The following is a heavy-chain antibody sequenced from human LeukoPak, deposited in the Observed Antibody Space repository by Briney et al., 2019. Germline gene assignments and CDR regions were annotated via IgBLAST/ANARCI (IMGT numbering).Heavy chain of an antibody. Sequence: GGSLRLSCAASGFTVSSNYMSWVRQAPGKGLEWVSVIYSGGSTYYADSVKGRFTISRDNSKNTLYLQMNSLRAEDTAVYYCARFGYDSSGIDYCGQGTLVTVSS. CDR2: IYSGGST. D-gene: IGHD3-22*01. CDR3: ARFGYDSSGIDY. CDR1: GFTVSSNY. V-gene: IGHV3-53*01. J-gene: IGHJ4*02.